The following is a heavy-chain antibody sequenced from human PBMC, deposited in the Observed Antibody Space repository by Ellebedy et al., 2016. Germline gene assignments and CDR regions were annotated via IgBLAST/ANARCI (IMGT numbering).Heavy chain of an antibody. Sequence: SETLSLTCTISGGSISSSSYYWGWIRQPPGKGLEWIGYIYYSGSTNYNPSLKSRVTISVDTSKNQFSLKLSSVTAADTAVYYCAREGGGGYDSFGEKYFDYWGQGTLVTVSS. V-gene: IGHV4-61*01. CDR1: GGSISSSSYY. D-gene: IGHD5-12*01. J-gene: IGHJ4*02. CDR3: AREGGGGYDSFGEKYFDY. CDR2: IYYSGST.